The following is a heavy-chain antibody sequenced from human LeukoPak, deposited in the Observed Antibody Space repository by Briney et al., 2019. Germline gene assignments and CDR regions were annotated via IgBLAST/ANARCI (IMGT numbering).Heavy chain of an antibody. CDR1: GYSISTGYY. D-gene: IGHD2-2*01. Sequence: SETLSLTCTVSGYSISTGYYWGWIRQPPGKGLEWIGSIYHSGSTNYNPSLKSRVTISVDTSKNQFSLKLSSVTAADTAVYYCARRGCGSTSCSYYYYYYMDVWGKGTTVTISS. J-gene: IGHJ6*03. V-gene: IGHV4-38-2*02. CDR3: ARRGCGSTSCSYYYYYYMDV. CDR2: IYHSGST.